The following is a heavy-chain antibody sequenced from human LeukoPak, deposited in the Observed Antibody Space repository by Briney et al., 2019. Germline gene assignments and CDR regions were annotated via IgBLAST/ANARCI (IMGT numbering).Heavy chain of an antibody. J-gene: IGHJ6*03. CDR1: GGSFRGYY. CDR2: INHSGST. D-gene: IGHD2-2*01. Sequence: SETLSLTCAVYGGSFRGYYWSWIRQPPGKGLEWIGEINHSGSTNYNPSLKSRVTISVDTSKNQFSLKLSSVTAADTAVYYCAKRDCSSTSCYWTRAHYMDVWGKGTTVTISS. CDR3: AKRDCSSTSCYWTRAHYMDV. V-gene: IGHV4-34*01.